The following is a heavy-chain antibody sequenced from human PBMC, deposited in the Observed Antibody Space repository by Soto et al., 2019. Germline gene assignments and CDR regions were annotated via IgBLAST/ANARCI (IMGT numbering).Heavy chain of an antibody. CDR3: AKSLSAIPGDS. D-gene: IGHD2-2*01. Sequence: GESLKISCAASGFTFSSYWMSWVRQGPGKGPEWVANIKQDGSEIYYVDSVKGRFTISRDNAKSSLYLQMTSLRAEDTAVYHCAKSLSAIPGDSWGQGTLVTVSS. J-gene: IGHJ4*02. CDR1: GFTFSSYW. V-gene: IGHV3-7*05. CDR2: IKQDGSEI.